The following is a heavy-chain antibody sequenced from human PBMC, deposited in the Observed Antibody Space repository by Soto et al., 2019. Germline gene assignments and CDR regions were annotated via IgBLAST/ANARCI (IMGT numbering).Heavy chain of an antibody. V-gene: IGHV1-46*01. CDR3: AREAAAGTGLYYYYGMDV. J-gene: IGHJ6*02. Sequence: ASVKVSCKASGYTFTRYYMHWVRQAPGQGLEWMGIINPSGGSTSYAQKFQGRVTMTRDTSTSTVYMELSSLRSEDTAVYYCAREAAAGTGLYYYYGMDVWGQGTTVTVSS. CDR2: INPSGGST. D-gene: IGHD6-13*01. CDR1: GYTFTRYY.